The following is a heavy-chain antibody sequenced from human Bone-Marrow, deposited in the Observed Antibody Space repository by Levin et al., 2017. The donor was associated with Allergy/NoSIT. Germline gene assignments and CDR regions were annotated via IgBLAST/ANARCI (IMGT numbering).Heavy chain of an antibody. CDR3: AKGPGIAAAKRYLDY. D-gene: IGHD6-13*01. CDR2: LSWNSGNI. J-gene: IGHJ4*02. Sequence: GGSLRLSCAASGFTFGDSAMHWVRQAPGKGLEWVSGLSWNSGNIGYADSVKGRFTISRDNAKNSLYLQMNSLKPEDTALYYCAKGPGIAAAKRYLDYWGQGPLVTVSS. CDR1: GFTFGDSA. V-gene: IGHV3-9*01.